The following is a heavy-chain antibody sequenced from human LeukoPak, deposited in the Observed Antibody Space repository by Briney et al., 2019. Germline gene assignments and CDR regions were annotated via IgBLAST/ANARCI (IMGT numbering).Heavy chain of an antibody. CDR2: IYTSGST. CDR1: GGSISSGSYY. CDR3: AREALPFLDLENAFDI. V-gene: IGHV4-61*02. Sequence: SQTLSLTCTVSGGSISSGSYYWSWIRQPAGKGLEWIGRIYTSGSTNYNPSLKSRVTISVDTSKNQFSLKLSSVTAADTAVYYCAREALPFLDLENAFDIWGQGTMVTVSS. J-gene: IGHJ3*02. D-gene: IGHD3-3*01.